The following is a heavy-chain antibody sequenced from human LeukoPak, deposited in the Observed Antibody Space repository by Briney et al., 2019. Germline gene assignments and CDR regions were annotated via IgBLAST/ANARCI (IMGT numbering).Heavy chain of an antibody. V-gene: IGHV4-34*01. CDR3: ARDFGSSSGSCKD. D-gene: IGHD1-26*01. CDR2: INERGST. J-gene: IGHJ4*02. CDR1: GGSFGGYY. Sequence: SETLSLTCAVDGGSFGGYYWSWVRQSPGEGRGWVAEINERGSTNYKPSLKSRVTISLDQSKSQFSVELSSVTAADTAVYYCARDFGSSSGSCKDWGQGTLVTVSS.